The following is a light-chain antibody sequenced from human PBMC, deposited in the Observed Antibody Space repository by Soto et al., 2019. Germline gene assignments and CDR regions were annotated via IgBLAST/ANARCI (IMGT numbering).Light chain of an antibody. V-gene: IGKV2-28*01. J-gene: IGKJ3*01. CDR3: MQALQTRAT. CDR2: LGS. CDR1: QSLLHSNGYNY. Sequence: DIVMTQSPLSLPVTPGEPASISCRSSQSLLHSNGYNYLDWYLQKPGQSPQLLIYLGSNRASGVPDRFSGSGSGTDFTLKISRVEAEDVGVYYCMQALQTRATFGPGTIVDIK.